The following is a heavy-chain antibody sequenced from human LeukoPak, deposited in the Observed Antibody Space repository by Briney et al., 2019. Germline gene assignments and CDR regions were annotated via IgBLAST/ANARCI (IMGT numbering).Heavy chain of an antibody. J-gene: IGHJ1*01. Sequence: PSETLSLTCTGSGGSISSGSYYWSWLRQPAGKGLEWIGRIYTSGSTNYNPSLKSRVTISVDTSTNQFSLKLSSVTAADTAVYYCASCSSWYEEYFQHWGQGTLVTVSS. D-gene: IGHD6-13*01. CDR3: ASCSSWYEEYFQH. CDR2: IYTSGST. CDR1: GGSISSGSYY. V-gene: IGHV4-61*02.